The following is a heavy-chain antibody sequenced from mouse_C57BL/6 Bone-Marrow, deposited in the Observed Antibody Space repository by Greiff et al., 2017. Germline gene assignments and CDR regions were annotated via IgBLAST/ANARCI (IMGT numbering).Heavy chain of an antibody. V-gene: IGHV1-69*01. D-gene: IGHD1-1*01. CDR3: AREDYYGSSYNFDY. CDR1: GYTFTSYW. Sequence: QVQLKQSGAELVMPGASVKLSCKASGYTFTSYWMHWVKQRPGQGLEWIGEIDPSDSYTNYNQKFKGKSTLTVDKSSSTAYMQLSSLTSEDSAVYYCAREDYYGSSYNFDYWGQGTTLTVSS. CDR2: IDPSDSYT. J-gene: IGHJ2*01.